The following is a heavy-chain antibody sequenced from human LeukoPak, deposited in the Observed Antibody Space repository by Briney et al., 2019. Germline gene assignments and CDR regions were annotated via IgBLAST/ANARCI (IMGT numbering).Heavy chain of an antibody. D-gene: IGHD3-22*01. CDR3: ARDLDHYYDSSRHFDY. Sequence: ASVKVPCKASGYTFTGYYMHWVRQAPGQGLEWMGRINPNSGGTNYAQKFQGRVTMTRGTSISTAYMELSRLRSDDTAVYYCARDLDHYYDSSRHFDYWGQGTLVTVSS. CDR1: GYTFTGYY. CDR2: INPNSGGT. V-gene: IGHV1-2*06. J-gene: IGHJ4*02.